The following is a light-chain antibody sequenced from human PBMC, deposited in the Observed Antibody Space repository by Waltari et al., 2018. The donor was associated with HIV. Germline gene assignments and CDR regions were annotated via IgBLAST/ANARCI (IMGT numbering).Light chain of an antibody. CDR2: ATS. V-gene: IGKV1-8*01. CDR1: QGISSS. CDR3: QQYYSYPFT. J-gene: IGKJ3*01. Sequence: AIRMTQSPSSFSASTGDRVTITCRASQGISSSLAWYQQKPGKAPKLLIYATSTLQSGVPSRFSGSGSGTDFTLTTSYLQSEDFATYFCQQYYSYPFTFGPGTKVDIK.